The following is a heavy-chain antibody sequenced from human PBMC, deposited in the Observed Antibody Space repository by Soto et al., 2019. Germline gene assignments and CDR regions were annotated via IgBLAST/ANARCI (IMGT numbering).Heavy chain of an antibody. CDR2: ISGSGGST. Sequence: GGSLRLSCAASGFTFSSYAMSWVRQAPGKGLEWVSAISGSGGSTYYADSVKGRFTISRDNSKNTLYLQMNSRRAEDTAVYYCAKASELYSSGSYYFDYWGQGTLVTVSS. D-gene: IGHD6-19*01. V-gene: IGHV3-23*01. CDR1: GFTFSSYA. J-gene: IGHJ4*02. CDR3: AKASELYSSGSYYFDY.